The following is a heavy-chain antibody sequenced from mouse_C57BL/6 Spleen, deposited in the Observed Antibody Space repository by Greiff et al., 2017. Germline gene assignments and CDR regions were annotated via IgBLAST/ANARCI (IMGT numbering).Heavy chain of an antibody. CDR1: GYTFTSYW. CDR2: IDPSDSYT. D-gene: IGHD2-5*01. V-gene: IGHV1-59*01. Sequence: VQLQQPGAELVRPGTSVKLSCKASGYTFTSYWMHWVKQRPGQGLEWIGVIDPSDSYTNYNQKFKGKATLTVDTSSSTAYMQLSSLTSEDSAVYYYAGYSNYVGGYWGQGTTLTVSS. CDR3: AGYSNYVGGY. J-gene: IGHJ2*01.